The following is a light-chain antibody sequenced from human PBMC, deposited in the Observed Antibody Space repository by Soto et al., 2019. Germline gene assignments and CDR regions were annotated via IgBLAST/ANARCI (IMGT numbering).Light chain of an antibody. CDR1: XXNIGAGYD. Sequence: QSVLTQPPSVSGAPXXXVTISCTXXXXNIGAGYDVHWYQQLPGTAPKLLIYGNNNRPSGVPDRFSGSKSGTSASLAITGLQAEDEADYYCQSYDGSLSGSVVFGGGTKLTVL. CDR3: QSYDGSLSGSVV. V-gene: IGLV1-40*01. CDR2: GNN. J-gene: IGLJ2*01.